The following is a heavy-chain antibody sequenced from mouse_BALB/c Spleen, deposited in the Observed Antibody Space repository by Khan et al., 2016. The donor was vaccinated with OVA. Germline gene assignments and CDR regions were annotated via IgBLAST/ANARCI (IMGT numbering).Heavy chain of an antibody. D-gene: IGHD2-10*02. J-gene: IGHJ2*01. CDR3: ARVYGGDFDY. Sequence: EVKLLESGPGLVKPSQSLSLTCTVTGYSITSDYAWNWIRQFPGNKLEWMGFISYSGNTKYNPSLKRRISVTRDTSKNQFFLQLNSVTTEDTATYYCARVYGGDFDYWGQDTTLTVSS. CDR1: GYSITSDYA. CDR2: ISYSGNT. V-gene: IGHV3-2*02.